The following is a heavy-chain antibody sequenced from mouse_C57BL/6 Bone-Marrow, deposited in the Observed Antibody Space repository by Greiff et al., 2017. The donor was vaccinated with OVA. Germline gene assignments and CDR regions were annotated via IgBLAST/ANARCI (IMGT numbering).Heavy chain of an antibody. J-gene: IGHJ3*01. V-gene: IGHV1-47*01. Sequence: QVQLKESGAELVKPGASVRMSCKASGYTFTTYPIEWMKQNHGKSLEWIGNFHPYNDDTKYNEKFKGKATLTVEKSSSTVYLELSRLTSDDSAVYDCARPGDDDGDWFAYWGQGTLVTVSA. CDR3: ARPGDDDGDWFAY. CDR1: GYTFTTYP. CDR2: FHPYNDDT. D-gene: IGHD2-4*01.